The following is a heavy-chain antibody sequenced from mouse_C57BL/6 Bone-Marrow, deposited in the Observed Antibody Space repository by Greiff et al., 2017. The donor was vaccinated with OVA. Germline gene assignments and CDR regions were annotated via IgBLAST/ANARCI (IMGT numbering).Heavy chain of an antibody. CDR2: ISNLAYSI. V-gene: IGHV5-15*01. J-gene: IGHJ2*01. CDR1: GFTFSDYG. D-gene: IGHD2-4*01. Sequence: DVKLVESGGGLVQPGGSLKLSCAASGFTFSDYGMAWVRQAPRKGPEWVAFISNLAYSIYYADTVTGRFTISRENAKNTLYLEMSSLRSEDTAMYYCARLDYDANYFDYWGQGTTLTVSS. CDR3: ARLDYDANYFDY.